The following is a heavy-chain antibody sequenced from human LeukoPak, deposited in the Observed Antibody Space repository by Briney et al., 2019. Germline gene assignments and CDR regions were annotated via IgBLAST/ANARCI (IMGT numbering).Heavy chain of an antibody. CDR1: GGTFSSYA. D-gene: IGHD3-22*01. J-gene: IGHJ4*02. CDR2: IIPILGIA. Sequence: ASVKVSCKASGGTFSSYAISWVRQAPGQGLEWMGRIIPILGIANYAQKFQGRVTMTRNTSISTAYMELSSLRSEDTAVYYCARAHYDSSGYLFDYWGQGTLVTVSS. CDR3: ARAHYDSSGYLFDY. V-gene: IGHV1-69*04.